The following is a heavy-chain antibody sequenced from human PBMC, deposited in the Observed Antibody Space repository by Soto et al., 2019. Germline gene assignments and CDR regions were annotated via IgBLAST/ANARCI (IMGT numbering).Heavy chain of an antibody. V-gene: IGHV4-34*01. CDR2: INHSGST. CDR3: ARGGHRDYYGSSGYYRTWDYGMDV. Sequence: SETLSLTCAVYGGSFSGYYWSWIRQPPGKGLEWIGEINHSGSTNYNPSLKSRVTISVDTSKNQFSLKLSSVSAADTAVYYCARGGHRDYYGSSGYYRTWDYGMDVWGQGSTVTVYS. J-gene: IGHJ6*02. CDR1: GGSFSGYY. D-gene: IGHD3-22*01.